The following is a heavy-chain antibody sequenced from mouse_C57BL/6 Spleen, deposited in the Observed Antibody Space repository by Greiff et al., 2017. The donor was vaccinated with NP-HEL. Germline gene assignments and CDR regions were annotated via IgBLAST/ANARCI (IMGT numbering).Heavy chain of an antibody. J-gene: IGHJ4*01. CDR3: ARSGGRDYAMDY. D-gene: IGHD3-1*01. CDR2: INPNNGGT. Sequence: EVQLQQSGPELVKPGASVKISCKASGYTFTDYYMNWVKQSHGKSLEWIGDINPNNGGTSYNQKFKGKATLTVDKSSSTAYMELRSLTSEDSAVYYWARSGGRDYAMDYWGQGTSVTVSS. CDR1: GYTFTDYY. V-gene: IGHV1-26*01.